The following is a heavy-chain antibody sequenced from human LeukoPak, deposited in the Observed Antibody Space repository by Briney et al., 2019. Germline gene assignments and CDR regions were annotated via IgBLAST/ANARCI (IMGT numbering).Heavy chain of an antibody. CDR3: ARHLFGSGYYPDY. J-gene: IGHJ4*02. V-gene: IGHV4-39*01. CDR2: IYYSGST. D-gene: IGHD3-22*01. CDR1: GGSISSSPYY. Sequence: SETLSLTCTVSGGSISSSPYYWGWIRQPSGKGLEWIGTIYYSGSTYYNPSLKTRLTISVDTSKNQFSLNVTSVTATDTAVYYCARHLFGSGYYPDYWGQGTLVTVSS.